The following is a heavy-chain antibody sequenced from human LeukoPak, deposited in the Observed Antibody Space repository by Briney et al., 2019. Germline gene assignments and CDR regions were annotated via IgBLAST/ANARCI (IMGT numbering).Heavy chain of an antibody. J-gene: IGHJ4*02. CDR1: GGSISSYY. D-gene: IGHD3-3*01. CDR2: IYTSGST. V-gene: IGHV4-4*07. Sequence: PSETLSLTCTVSGGSISSYYWSWIRQPAGKGLEWIGRIYTSGSTNYNPSLKSRVNMSVDTSKNQFSLKLSSVTAADTAVYYCARESGVQYDFWSGYYTKNIDYWGQGTLVTVSS. CDR3: ARESGVQYDFWSGYYTKNIDY.